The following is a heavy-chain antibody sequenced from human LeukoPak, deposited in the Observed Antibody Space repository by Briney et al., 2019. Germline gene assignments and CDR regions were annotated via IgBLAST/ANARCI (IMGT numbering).Heavy chain of an antibody. D-gene: IGHD3-10*01. CDR1: GFTLDDYA. V-gene: IGHV3-9*01. Sequence: GRSLRLSCAASGFTLDDYAMHWVRQAPGKGLEWVSGISWNSGSIGYADSVKGRFTISRDNAKNSLYLQMNSLRAEDTALYYCAKDMSGSGSYYERKYYYYYYMDVWGKGTTVTVSS. CDR2: ISWNSGSI. J-gene: IGHJ6*03. CDR3: AKDMSGSGSYYERKYYYYYYMDV.